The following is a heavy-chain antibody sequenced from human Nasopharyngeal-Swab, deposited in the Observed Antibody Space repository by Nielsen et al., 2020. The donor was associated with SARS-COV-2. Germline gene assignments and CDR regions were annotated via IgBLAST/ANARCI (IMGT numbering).Heavy chain of an antibody. CDR2: ISGSDGST. CDR3: AKDLSSSSPWYLDL. V-gene: IGHV3-23*01. J-gene: IGHJ2*01. Sequence: GGSLRLSCEASGFTFRSYAMSWVRQAPGKGLEWVSGISGSDGSTFYADSVKGRFTISRDNSKSTLYLQMNSLRAEDTALYYCAKDLSSSSPWYLDLWGRGTLVTISS. D-gene: IGHD6-13*01. CDR1: GFTFRSYA.